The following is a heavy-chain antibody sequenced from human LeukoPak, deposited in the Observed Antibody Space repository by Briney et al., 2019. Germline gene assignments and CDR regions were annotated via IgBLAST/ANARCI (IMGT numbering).Heavy chain of an antibody. CDR2: ISSSDDFR. CDR3: AKGGDSSGYY. J-gene: IGHJ4*02. CDR1: GFTFSDYY. V-gene: IGHV3-11*04. Sequence: GGSLRLSCAASGFTFSDYYMSWIRQAPGKGLEWFSYISSSDDFRHYADSVKGRFTISRDNAKNSLYLQMNSLRAEDTAVYYCAKGGDSSGYYWGQGTLVTVSS. D-gene: IGHD3-22*01.